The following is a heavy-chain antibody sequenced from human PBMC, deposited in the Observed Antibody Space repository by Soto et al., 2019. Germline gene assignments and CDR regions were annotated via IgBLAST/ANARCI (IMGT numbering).Heavy chain of an antibody. CDR2: IDPSDSYT. V-gene: IGHV5-10-1*01. J-gene: IGHJ6*02. CDR1: GYSFTSYW. CDR3: ARILGYCSGGSCYARFDYYYGMDV. D-gene: IGHD2-15*01. Sequence: PGESLKISCKGSGYSFTSYWISWVRQMPGKGLEWMGRIDPSDSYTNYSPSFQDHVTISADKSISTAYLQWSSLKASDTAMYYCARILGYCSGGSCYARFDYYYGMDVWGQGTTVTVSS.